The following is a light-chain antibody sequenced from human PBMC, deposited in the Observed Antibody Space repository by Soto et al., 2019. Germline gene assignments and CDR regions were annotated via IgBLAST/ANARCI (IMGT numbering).Light chain of an antibody. V-gene: IGKV3-20*01. Sequence: SPTTLSVSPVGRATLSCRASQSVSSSYLAWYQQKPGQAPRLLIYGASSRATGIPDRFSGSGSGTDFTLTISRLEPEDCAVYYCQQYGSSPWTFGQGTKVDI. CDR2: GAS. CDR3: QQYGSSPWT. CDR1: QSVSSSY. J-gene: IGKJ1*01.